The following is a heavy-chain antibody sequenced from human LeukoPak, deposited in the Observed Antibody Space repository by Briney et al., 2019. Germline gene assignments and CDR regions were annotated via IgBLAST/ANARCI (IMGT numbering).Heavy chain of an antibody. CDR2: IIPILGIA. Sequence: GASVKVSCKASGGTCSSYAISWVRQAPGQGLEWMGRIIPILGIANDAQKFQGRVTITADKSTSAAYMELSSLRSEDTAVYYCAREGGMYYDILTGFYWFDPWGQGTLVTVSS. J-gene: IGHJ5*02. CDR3: AREGGMYYDILTGFYWFDP. D-gene: IGHD3-9*01. V-gene: IGHV1-69*04. CDR1: GGTCSSYA.